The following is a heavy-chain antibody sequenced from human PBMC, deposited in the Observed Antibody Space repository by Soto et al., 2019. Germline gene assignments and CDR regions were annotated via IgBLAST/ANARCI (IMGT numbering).Heavy chain of an antibody. V-gene: IGHV1-18*01. J-gene: IGHJ6*02. CDR1: GFTFSDYG. D-gene: IGHD6-13*01. CDR2: ISGDNINS. Sequence: ASVKVSCKASGFTFSDYGLSWVRQAPGQPLEWTGWISGDNINSKYSQKFQGRLTMTTDTSTATASMELRSLTPDDTAEYYCGREGQQLAQEKYYQFNGMDVWGQGTTVTVSS. CDR3: GREGQQLAQEKYYQFNGMDV.